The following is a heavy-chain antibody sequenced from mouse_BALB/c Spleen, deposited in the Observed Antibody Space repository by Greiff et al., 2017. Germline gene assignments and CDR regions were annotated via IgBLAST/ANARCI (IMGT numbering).Heavy chain of an antibody. CDR2: IWAGGST. Sequence: VHLVESGPGLVAPSQSLSITCTVSGFSLTSYGVHWVRQPPGKGLEWLGVIWAGGSTNYNSALMSRLSISKDNSKSQVFLKMNSLQTDDTAMYYCASVPYYGSSPYAMDYWGQGTSVTVSS. CDR3: ASVPYYGSSPYAMDY. D-gene: IGHD1-1*01. J-gene: IGHJ4*01. CDR1: GFSLTSYG. V-gene: IGHV2-9*02.